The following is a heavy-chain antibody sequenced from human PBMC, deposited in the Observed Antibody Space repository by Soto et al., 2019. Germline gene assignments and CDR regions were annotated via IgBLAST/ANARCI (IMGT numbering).Heavy chain of an antibody. CDR2: IYYSGST. V-gene: IGHV4-59*01. Sequence: SETLSLTCTVSGGSISSYYWSWIRQPPGKGLEWIGDIYYSGSTNYNPSLKSRVTISVDTSKNQFSLKLSSVPAADTAVYYCARAFVVVTADEYYFDYWGQGVMVTVS. CDR1: GGSISSYY. J-gene: IGHJ4*02. D-gene: IGHD2-21*02. CDR3: ARAFVVVTADEYYFDY.